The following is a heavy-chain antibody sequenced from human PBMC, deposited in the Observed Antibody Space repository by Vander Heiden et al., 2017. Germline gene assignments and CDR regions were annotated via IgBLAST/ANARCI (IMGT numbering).Heavy chain of an antibody. CDR1: GFTFSDYH. Sequence: QVRLVESGGGLVKPGGSLGLSCAASGFTFSDYHMSWIRQAPGKWLEWVSYISSSGSTIYYADSVKGRFTISRDNAKNSLYLQMNSLRAEDTAVYYCARDRGTNWNYYYYGMDVWGQGTTVTVSS. V-gene: IGHV3-11*01. D-gene: IGHD1-1*01. CDR3: ARDRGTNWNYYYYGMDV. CDR2: ISSSGSTI. J-gene: IGHJ6*02.